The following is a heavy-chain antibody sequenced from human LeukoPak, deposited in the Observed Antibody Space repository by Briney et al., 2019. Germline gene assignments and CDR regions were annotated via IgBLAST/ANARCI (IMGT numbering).Heavy chain of an antibody. Sequence: KPSETLSLTCSVSGGSISSSSYYWGWIRQPPGKGLEWIGSIYYSGSTYYNPSLKSRVTISIDTSKNQFSLKVSSVTAADTYLYYCAGPFGAVAGTFDYWGQGTLVTVSS. CDR1: GGSISSSSYY. CDR2: IYYSGST. V-gene: IGHV4-39*01. J-gene: IGHJ4*02. CDR3: AGPFGAVAGTFDY. D-gene: IGHD6-19*01.